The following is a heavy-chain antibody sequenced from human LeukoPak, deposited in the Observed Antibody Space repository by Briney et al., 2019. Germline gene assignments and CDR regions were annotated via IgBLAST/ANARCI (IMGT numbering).Heavy chain of an antibody. Sequence: GGSLRLSCAASGFTFDDYAMHWVRQAPGKGLEWVANIKQDGSEKYYVDSVKGRFTISRDNAKNSLYLQMNSLRAEDTAVYYCARDQITRYSSSSSDYWGQGTLVTVSS. CDR1: GFTFDDYA. V-gene: IGHV3-7*01. CDR2: IKQDGSEK. J-gene: IGHJ4*02. D-gene: IGHD6-6*01. CDR3: ARDQITRYSSSSSDY.